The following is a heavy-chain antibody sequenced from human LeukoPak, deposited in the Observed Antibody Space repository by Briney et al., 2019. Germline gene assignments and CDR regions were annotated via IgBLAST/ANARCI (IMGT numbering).Heavy chain of an antibody. Sequence: GGSLRVSCAASGFRFSGCLVSWVRQAPGKGLEWVATINEVGSKTYYDDSVRGRFTISRDNAENSLYLEMSSLRAEDTAVYFCARLLGTVTTFDNWGQGTLVTVSS. CDR1: GFRFSGCL. CDR2: INEVGSKT. CDR3: ARLLGTVTTFDN. V-gene: IGHV3-7*01. J-gene: IGHJ4*02. D-gene: IGHD1-26*01.